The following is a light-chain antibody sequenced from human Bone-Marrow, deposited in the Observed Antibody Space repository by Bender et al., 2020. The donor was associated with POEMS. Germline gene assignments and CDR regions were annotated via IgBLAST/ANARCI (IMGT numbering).Light chain of an antibody. J-gene: IGLJ1*01. V-gene: IGLV2-14*03. CDR3: RSYTSSNTYV. CDR1: SSDVGGYKY. CDR2: DVS. Sequence: QAALTQPASVSGSPGQSITISCTGTSSDVGGYKYVSWYQQHPGKAPKLMIFDVSNRPSGVSNRFSGSKSGNTASLTISVLQAEDEADYYCRSYTSSNTYVFGTGTTVTVL.